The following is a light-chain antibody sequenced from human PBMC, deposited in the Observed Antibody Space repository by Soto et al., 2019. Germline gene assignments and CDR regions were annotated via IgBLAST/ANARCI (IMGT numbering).Light chain of an antibody. V-gene: IGLV2-14*01. CDR2: EVT. Sequence: QSVLTQPASVSVSPGQSITISCTGSSSDIGAFDYVSWYRQHPGKAPKLLIYEVTNRPLEISTRFSGSKSGNTASLTISGLQAEDEADYYCSSYTRSGTVLFGGGTKVTVL. CDR1: SSDIGAFDY. J-gene: IGLJ3*02. CDR3: SSYTRSGTVL.